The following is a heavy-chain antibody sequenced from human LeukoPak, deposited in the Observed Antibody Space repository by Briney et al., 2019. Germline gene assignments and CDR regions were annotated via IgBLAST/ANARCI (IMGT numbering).Heavy chain of an antibody. CDR2: IYYSGST. CDR3: ARRMTPTRSLDY. V-gene: IGHV4-39*01. J-gene: IGHJ4*02. Sequence: SETLSLTCTVSGGSISSSSYFWGWIRQPPGKGLDWIGSIYYSGSTYYNPSLKSRVTISVDTSNNQFSLKLSSVTAADTAVYYCARRMTPTRSLDYWGQGTLVTVSS. CDR1: GGSISSSSYF. D-gene: IGHD2-15*01.